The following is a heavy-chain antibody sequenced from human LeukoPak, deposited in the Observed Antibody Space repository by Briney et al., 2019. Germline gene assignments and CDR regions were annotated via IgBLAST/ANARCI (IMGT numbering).Heavy chain of an antibody. CDR2: MNHSGSA. V-gene: IGHV4-34*01. D-gene: IGHD6-13*01. CDR1: GGSFSAYY. Sequence: SETLSLTCAVYGGSFSAYYWSWIRQPPGKGLEWIGEMNHSGSANYNPSLKSRVTISVDTSKNQFSLKLSSVTAADTAVYYCARPDSQQLAQKASFDPWGQGTLVTVSS. J-gene: IGHJ5*02. CDR3: ARPDSQQLAQKASFDP.